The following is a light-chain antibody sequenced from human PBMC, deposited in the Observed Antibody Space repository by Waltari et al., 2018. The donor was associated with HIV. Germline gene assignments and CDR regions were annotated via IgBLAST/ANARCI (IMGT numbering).Light chain of an antibody. CDR1: QGISSY. J-gene: IGKJ1*01. V-gene: IGKV1-8*01. CDR2: PAS. Sequence: AIRMTQSPSSFSASTGDRVTITCRASQGISSYLACYQQKPGKAPKLLIDPASTLQSGVPSRFSGRGSGTDFTLTISCLQPDDSATFYCQQYDTFPWTFGQGTKVGIK. CDR3: QQYDTFPWT.